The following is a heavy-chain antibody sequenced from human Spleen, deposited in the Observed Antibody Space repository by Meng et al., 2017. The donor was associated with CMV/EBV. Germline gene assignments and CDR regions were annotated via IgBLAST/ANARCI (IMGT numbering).Heavy chain of an antibody. CDR1: GFTFSRYW. J-gene: IGHJ4*02. D-gene: IGHD3-22*01. Sequence: GGSLRLSCAGSGFTFSRYWMHWVRQAPGKGLEWVSHIDTDGSITNYADSVKGRFTISRDNSKNTLYLQMNSLRAEDTAVYYCARASDSSGVDYWGQGTLVTVSS. V-gene: IGHV3-74*01. CDR2: IDTDGSIT. CDR3: ARASDSSGVDY.